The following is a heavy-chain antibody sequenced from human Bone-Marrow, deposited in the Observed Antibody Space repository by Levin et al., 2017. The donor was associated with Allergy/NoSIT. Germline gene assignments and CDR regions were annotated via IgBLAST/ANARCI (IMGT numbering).Heavy chain of an antibody. J-gene: IGHJ4*02. D-gene: IGHD2-2*01. CDR3: TADLEESSTYSCDY. CDR1: GFTFSEAW. Sequence: GGSLRLSCAASGFTFSEAWMTWVRQAPGKGLECVGRIKRKSDGETTDYAAPVKGRFTISRDDSKSTVYLQMNSLTTEDTAMYYCTADLEESSTYSCDYWGQGTLVTVSS. CDR2: IKRKSDGETT. V-gene: IGHV3-15*05.